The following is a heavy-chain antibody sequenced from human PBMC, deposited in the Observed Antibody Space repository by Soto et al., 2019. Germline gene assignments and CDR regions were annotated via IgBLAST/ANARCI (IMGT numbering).Heavy chain of an antibody. J-gene: IGHJ3*02. D-gene: IGHD2-15*01. CDR2: ISHDGRNN. CDR3: ARDRDEDGGTSDAFDM. CDR1: GFTLSTYA. Sequence: PGGSLRLSCAASGFTLSTYAVHWVRQAPGKGLEWVAVISHDGRNNYYADSVKGRFTISRDNSKSTLSLQMNSLRAEDTAVYYCARDRDEDGGTSDAFDMWGQGTMVTVSS. V-gene: IGHV3-30*04.